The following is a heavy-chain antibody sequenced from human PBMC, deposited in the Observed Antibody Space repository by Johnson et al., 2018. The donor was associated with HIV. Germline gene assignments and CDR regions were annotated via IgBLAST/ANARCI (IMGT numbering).Heavy chain of an antibody. CDR2: ISYDGSNR. D-gene: IGHD1-1*01. J-gene: IGHJ3*02. Sequence: QVQLVESGGGVVQPGRSLILFCAVSGFTFTSYTMHWVRQAPGRGLEWVAVISYDGSNRYYADSVKGRFTISRDTSKDTLYLQMKSLRAEDTAVYYCARDTKVPRYNWNDGGFDMWGQGTKVTVSS. CDR1: GFTFTSYT. V-gene: IGHV3-30*04. CDR3: ARDTKVPRYNWNDGGFDM.